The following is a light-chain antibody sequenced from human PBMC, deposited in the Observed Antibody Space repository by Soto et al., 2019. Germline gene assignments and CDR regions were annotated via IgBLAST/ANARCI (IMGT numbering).Light chain of an antibody. V-gene: IGKV2D-29*01. J-gene: IGKJ1*01. Sequence: IVMTQSPDSLAVSLGERATINCKSSQSVLYSPNNKNYLAWYLQKPGQPPQLLIYEVSNRFSGVPDRFSGSGSGTDFTLKISRVEAEDVGVYYCMQSIQLPRTFGQGTKVDIK. CDR3: MQSIQLPRT. CDR1: QSVLYSPNNKNY. CDR2: EVS.